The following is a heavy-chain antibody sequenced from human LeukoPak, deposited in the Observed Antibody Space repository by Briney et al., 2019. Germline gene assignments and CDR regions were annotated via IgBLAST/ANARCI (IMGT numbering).Heavy chain of an antibody. J-gene: IGHJ4*02. CDR1: GFTFSSYA. CDR3: AKPYCSSTSCYNHVRLDY. V-gene: IGHV3-23*01. D-gene: IGHD2-2*02. CDR2: ISGSGGST. Sequence: TGGSLRLSCAASGFTFSSYAMSWVRQAPGKGLEWVSAISGSGGSTYYADPVKGRFTISRDNSKNTLYLQMNSLRAEDTAVYYCAKPYCSSTSCYNHVRLDYWGQGTLVTVSS.